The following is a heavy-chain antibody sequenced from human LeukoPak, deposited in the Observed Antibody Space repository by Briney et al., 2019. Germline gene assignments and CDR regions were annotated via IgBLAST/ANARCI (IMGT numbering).Heavy chain of an antibody. V-gene: IGHV3-23*01. Sequence: GGSLRLSCAASGFTFSSYAMSWVRQAPGKGLEWVSSISGSGVSTYYADSVKGRFTISRDNSKNTLWLQMNSLRAEDTALYYCAKAGVYCGSDCYPVYWGQGTLVTVSS. J-gene: IGHJ4*02. D-gene: IGHD2-21*01. CDR1: GFTFSSYA. CDR3: AKAGVYCGSDCYPVY. CDR2: ISGSGVST.